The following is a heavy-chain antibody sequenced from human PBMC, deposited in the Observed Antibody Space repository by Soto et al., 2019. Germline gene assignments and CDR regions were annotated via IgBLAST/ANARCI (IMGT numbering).Heavy chain of an antibody. CDR2: ISLYSDGT. CDR1: GYTFSNYG. CDR3: ARVVPGAEAWFGP. Sequence: ASVKVSCKTSGYTFSNYGITWVRQAPGQPLEWLGWISLYSDGTNYAQKFQGRVSMTTDTSTTTAYMELRSLGSDDTAVYYCARVVPGAEAWFGPWGQGTLVTVLL. J-gene: IGHJ5*02. V-gene: IGHV1-18*01. D-gene: IGHD2-2*01.